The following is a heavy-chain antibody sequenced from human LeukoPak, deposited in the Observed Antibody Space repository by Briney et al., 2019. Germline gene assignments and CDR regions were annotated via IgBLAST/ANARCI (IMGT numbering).Heavy chain of an antibody. CDR3: ARDGYCSGGSCYTSFDY. CDR1: GGSISSSSYY. J-gene: IGHJ4*02. CDR2: IYYSEST. V-gene: IGHV4-39*02. D-gene: IGHD2-15*01. Sequence: SETLSLTCTVSGGSISSSSYYWGWIRQPPGKGLEWIGSIYYSESTYYNPSLKSRVTISVDTSKNQFSLQLNSVTPEDTAVYYCARDGYCSGGSCYTSFDYWGQGTLVTVSS.